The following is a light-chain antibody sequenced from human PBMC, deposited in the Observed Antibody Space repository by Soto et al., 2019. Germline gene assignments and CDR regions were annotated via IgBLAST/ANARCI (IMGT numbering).Light chain of an antibody. J-gene: IGKJ1*01. CDR2: GAS. CDR1: QSVYIN. CDR3: QQYIKWVRP. Sequence: EIVLPQSPATLSVSPGDRVTIYSRARQSVYINLSWYQHNRGHPPRLLIYGASTRATDMPDRFSRSGSGPELTHTISSRQSEEVSVYYWQQYIKWVRPFARGAKVDIK. V-gene: IGKV3-15*01.